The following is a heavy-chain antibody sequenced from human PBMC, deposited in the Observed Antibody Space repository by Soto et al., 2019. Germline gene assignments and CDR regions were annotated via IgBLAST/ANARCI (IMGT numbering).Heavy chain of an antibody. Sequence: SETLSLTCTVSGGSISSGGYYWSWIRQHPGKGLEWIGYIYYSGSTYYNTSLKSRVTISVDTSKNQYSLKLSSVTAADTAVYYCARDVKRYYDSSGSTPYNWFDPWGQGTLVTVSS. V-gene: IGHV4-31*03. CDR1: GGSISSGGYY. CDR3: ARDVKRYYDSSGSTPYNWFDP. CDR2: IYYSGST. J-gene: IGHJ5*02. D-gene: IGHD3-22*01.